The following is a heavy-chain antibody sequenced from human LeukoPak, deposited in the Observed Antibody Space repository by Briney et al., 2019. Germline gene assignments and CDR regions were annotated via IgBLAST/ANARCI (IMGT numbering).Heavy chain of an antibody. D-gene: IGHD3-10*01. V-gene: IGHV4-4*07. Sequence: GSLRLSCAASGFTFSSYWMSWIRQPAGKGLEWIGRIYTSGSTNYNPSLKSRVTISVDTSKNQFSLKLSSVTAADTAVYYCARDLGYPGGHFGSGSYYEGWFDPWGQGTLVTVSS. CDR1: GFTFSSYW. CDR3: ARDLGYPGGHFGSGSYYEGWFDP. J-gene: IGHJ5*02. CDR2: IYTSGST.